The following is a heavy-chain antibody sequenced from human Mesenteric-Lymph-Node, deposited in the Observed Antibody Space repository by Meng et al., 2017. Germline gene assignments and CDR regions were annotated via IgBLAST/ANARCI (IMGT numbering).Heavy chain of an antibody. V-gene: IGHV3-48*03. CDR3: ARDTRENGLRYFDWSYYYYGMDV. Sequence: GESLKISCAASGFTFSSYEMNWVRQAPGKGLEWVSYISSSGSTIYYADSVKGRFTISRDNAKNSLYLQMNSLRAEDTAVYYCARDTRENGLRYFDWSYYYYGMDVWGQGTTVTVSS. CDR1: GFTFSSYE. D-gene: IGHD3-9*01. J-gene: IGHJ6*02. CDR2: ISSSGSTI.